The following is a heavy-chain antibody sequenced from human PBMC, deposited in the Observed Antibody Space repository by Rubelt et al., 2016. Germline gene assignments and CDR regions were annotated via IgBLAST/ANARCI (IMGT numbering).Heavy chain of an antibody. CDR2: IYYSGST. CDR3: ASEAYCSSTSCYYFDY. CDR1: GGSFSGYY. D-gene: IGHD2-2*01. Sequence: QVQLQQWGAGLLKPSETLSLTCAVYGGSFSGYYWSWIRQPPGKGLEWIGSIYYSGSTYYNPSLKSRVTISVDTSKNQFSLKLSSVTAADTAVYYCASEAYCSSTSCYYFDYWGQGTLVTVSS. V-gene: IGHV4-34*01. J-gene: IGHJ4*02.